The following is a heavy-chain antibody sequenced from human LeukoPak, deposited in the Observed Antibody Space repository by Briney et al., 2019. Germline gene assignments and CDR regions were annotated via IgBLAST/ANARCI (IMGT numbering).Heavy chain of an antibody. CDR1: DDSISTYY. Sequence: SETLSLTCTVSDDSISTYYWSWIRQPPGKGLEWIGNVQNTGSINYNPSLESRVTISVDTSKNQFSLRLTSVTAADTAVYYCARAVGDSGHGRYFDYWGQGTLVTVSS. CDR2: VQNTGSI. D-gene: IGHD5-12*01. V-gene: IGHV4-59*01. J-gene: IGHJ4*02. CDR3: ARAVGDSGHGRYFDY.